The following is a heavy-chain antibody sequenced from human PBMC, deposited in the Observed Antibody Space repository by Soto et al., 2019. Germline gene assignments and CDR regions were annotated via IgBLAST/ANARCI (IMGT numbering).Heavy chain of an antibody. D-gene: IGHD3-10*01. CDR2: ISALNGDT. CDR1: GYNFIDYG. Sequence: QAQLVQSGAEVKKPGASVKVSCKASGYNFIDYGISWVRQAPGQGLERMGWISALNGDTTSAQKLQGSGTLTTDTATNTAFMELRSRRSDDTAVYFWARDGPHTVRGAVPSGYGGQGTLVTVSS. J-gene: IGHJ4*02. CDR3: ARDGPHTVRGAVPSGY. V-gene: IGHV1-18*01.